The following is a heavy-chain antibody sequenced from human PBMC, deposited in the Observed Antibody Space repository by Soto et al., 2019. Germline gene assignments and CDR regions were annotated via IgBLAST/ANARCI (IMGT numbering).Heavy chain of an antibody. J-gene: IGHJ4*02. Sequence: EVQLVESGGGLVQPGGSLRLSCAASGFTFSSYWMTWVRQAPGKGLEWVADVNQDGSEKYYVDSVMGRFTISRDNAKNSLYLQMNSLRAEDTAVYYWARRASGRVATIFDYWGQGTLVTVSS. CDR1: GFTFSSYW. CDR2: VNQDGSEK. D-gene: IGHD5-12*01. V-gene: IGHV3-7*04. CDR3: ARRASGRVATIFDY.